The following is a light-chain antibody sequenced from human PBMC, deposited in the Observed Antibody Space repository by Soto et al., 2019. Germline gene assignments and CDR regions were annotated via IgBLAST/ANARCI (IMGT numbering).Light chain of an antibody. J-gene: IGLJ1*01. V-gene: IGLV2-14*01. CDR2: EVR. Sequence: QSALTQPASVSGSRGQSITISCTGTSSDVVDYNYVSWFQQHPGKAPKLIIYEVRYRPSGVSNRFSGSKSGNTASLTISGLQAEDEADYFCGSFGGTTTRYVFGPGTNLTVL. CDR1: SSDVVDYNY. CDR3: GSFGGTTTRYV.